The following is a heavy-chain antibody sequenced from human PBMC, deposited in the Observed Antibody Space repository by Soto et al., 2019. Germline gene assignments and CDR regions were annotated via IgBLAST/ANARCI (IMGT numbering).Heavy chain of an antibody. CDR1: GYICTGYY. CDR2: IKPNGSGT. V-gene: IGHV1-2*04. CDR3: ATMAVMGYWIDP. J-gene: IGHJ5*02. Sequence: AASVTVSCNACGYICTGYYLHWVGQAPGQGLEWMGLIKPNGSGTNYAQMLQGWVTMTRDTSNSTAYMELSRLRSDDTAVYYCATMAVMGYWIDPWGQGTLVTVSS. D-gene: IGHD6-19*01.